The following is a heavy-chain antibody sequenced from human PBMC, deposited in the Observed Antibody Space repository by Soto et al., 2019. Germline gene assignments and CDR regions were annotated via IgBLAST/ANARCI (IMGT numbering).Heavy chain of an antibody. V-gene: IGHV3-23*01. Sequence: EVQLLESGGGLVQPGGSLRLSCAASGFTFSSYAMSWVRQAPGKGLEWVSAISGSGGSTYYEDSVKGRFTISRDNSKNTLSLEMNTLRAEDTAVYYCAKDSGWLHHYWGQGTLVTVSS. J-gene: IGHJ4*02. CDR3: AKDSGWLHHY. D-gene: IGHD5-12*01. CDR2: ISGSGGST. CDR1: GFTFSSYA.